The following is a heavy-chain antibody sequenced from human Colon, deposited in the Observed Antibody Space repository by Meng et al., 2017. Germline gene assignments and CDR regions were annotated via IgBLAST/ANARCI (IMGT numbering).Heavy chain of an antibody. J-gene: IGHJ4*02. D-gene: IGHD4-17*01. CDR3: ARDTLYGTDY. V-gene: IGHV4-31*03. CDR2: MSDSGTT. CDR1: GGSIKSGVYH. Sequence: QVHLHESGSGLVRPSYDLSLVCTVAGGSIKSGVYHWSWVRQHPGKGLEYIGFMSDSGTTDYNPSLRSRVSISEIGSSKNQFSLTLRSVTAADTATYFCARDTLYGTDYWGQGVLVTVSS.